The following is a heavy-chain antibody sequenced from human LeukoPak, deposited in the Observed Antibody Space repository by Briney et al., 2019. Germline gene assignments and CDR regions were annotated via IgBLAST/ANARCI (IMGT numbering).Heavy chain of an antibody. CDR2: ISPENSET. CDR1: GNSFTNNW. V-gene: IGHV5-51*04. CDR3: VKRRNHVNEASPWDPDY. D-gene: IGHD1-26*01. J-gene: IGHJ4*02. Sequence: GESLKISCKGSGNSFTNNWIAWVRQMPGKGLEWMGIISPENSETHYSPAFQGQVTISVDRPITTAYLQWNSLKASDTAMYYCVKRRNHVNEASPWDPDYWGQGTLVTVSS.